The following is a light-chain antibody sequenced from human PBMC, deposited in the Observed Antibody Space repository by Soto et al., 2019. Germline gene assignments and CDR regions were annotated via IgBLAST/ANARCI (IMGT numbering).Light chain of an antibody. J-gene: IGLJ2*01. CDR1: SNDVGNFNF. CDR2: EVS. V-gene: IGLV2-14*01. Sequence: QSVLTQPASVSGSPGQSITISCTGTSNDVGNFNFVSWYQQHPGKAPKLMIYEVSNRPSRVSNRFSGSKSGNTASLTISVLQAEDEADYYCSSYTTSTTVIFGGGTKLTVL. CDR3: SSYTTSTTVI.